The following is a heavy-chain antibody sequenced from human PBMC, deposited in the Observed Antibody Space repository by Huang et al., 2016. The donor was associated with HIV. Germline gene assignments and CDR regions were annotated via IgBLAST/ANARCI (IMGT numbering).Heavy chain of an antibody. V-gene: IGHV3-53*01. J-gene: IGHJ4*02. CDR2: IYSGGTT. CDR3: ARGGNTVGYFDN. D-gene: IGHD1-26*01. Sequence: VSVIYSGGTTYFADSVKGRFTFSRDNSKNTVYLQMNSLRADDTAVYYCARGGNTVGYFDNWGQGTLVTVSP.